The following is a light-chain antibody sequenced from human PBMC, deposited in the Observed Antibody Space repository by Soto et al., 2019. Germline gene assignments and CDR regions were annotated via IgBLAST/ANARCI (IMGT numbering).Light chain of an antibody. Sequence: DIPMTQSPSSLSASLGDRVTITCRASQDISTYLNWYQQKPGKAPNLLIYTVPNLETGVPSRFSGSGSGTVFTLTISALQPEDIATYYCQQYNSLPYTFGQGTRLVIE. CDR2: TVP. CDR3: QQYNSLPYT. J-gene: IGKJ2*01. CDR1: QDISTY. V-gene: IGKV1-33*01.